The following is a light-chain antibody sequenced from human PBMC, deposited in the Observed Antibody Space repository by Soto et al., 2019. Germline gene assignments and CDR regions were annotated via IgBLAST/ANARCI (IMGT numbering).Light chain of an antibody. J-gene: IGKJ2*01. CDR1: RDISSS. CDR3: QKYNSAPNT. V-gene: IGKV1-27*01. Sequence: DVQMTQSPSSLSASVGDRVTITCRASRDISSSLAWYQQKPGKAPKLLIYAASTLHAGVQSRFSGSGSGTFFTLTINSLQPEDVATYYCQKYNSAPNTFGRGTRLEIK. CDR2: AAS.